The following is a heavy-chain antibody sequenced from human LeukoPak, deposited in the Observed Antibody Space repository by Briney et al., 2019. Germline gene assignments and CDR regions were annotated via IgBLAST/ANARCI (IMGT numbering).Heavy chain of an antibody. D-gene: IGHD6-6*01. CDR2: IYYSGST. Sequence: SETLSLTCTVSGGSISSYYWSWIRQPPGKGLEWIGYIYYSGSTNYNPSLKSRVTISVDTPKNQFSLKLSSVTAADTAVYYCARLSIAARRFDYWGQGTLVTVSS. V-gene: IGHV4-59*01. J-gene: IGHJ4*02. CDR3: ARLSIAARRFDY. CDR1: GGSISSYY.